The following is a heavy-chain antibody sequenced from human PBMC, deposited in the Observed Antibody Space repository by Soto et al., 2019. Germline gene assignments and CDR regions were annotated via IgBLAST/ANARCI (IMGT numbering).Heavy chain of an antibody. Sequence: EVQLVESGGGLVQPGGSLRLSCAASGFTFSNYWMHWVRQTPGKGLVWVSRINTDGSSTTHADSVGGRFTIARDNTRNTLCLQMNSLLTDDTVVYYCAGPTESQYASGSYFSWGQGTLVTVSS. V-gene: IGHV3-74*01. J-gene: IGHJ5*02. CDR2: INTDGSST. CDR3: AGPTESQYASGSYFS. CDR1: GFTFSNYW. D-gene: IGHD3-10*01.